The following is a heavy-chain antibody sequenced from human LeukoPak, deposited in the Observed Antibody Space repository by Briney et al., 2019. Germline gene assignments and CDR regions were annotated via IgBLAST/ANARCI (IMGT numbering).Heavy chain of an antibody. CDR1: GFTVSSNY. CDR3: AREYDSGSYYNFGY. Sequence: PGGSLRLSCAASGFTVSSNYMSWVRQAPGKGLEWVSSISSRSSYIYYADSVKGRFTISRDNAKNSLYLQMNSLRAEDTAVYYCAREYDSGSYYNFGYWGQGTLVTVSS. CDR2: ISSRSSYI. D-gene: IGHD3-10*01. V-gene: IGHV3-21*01. J-gene: IGHJ4*02.